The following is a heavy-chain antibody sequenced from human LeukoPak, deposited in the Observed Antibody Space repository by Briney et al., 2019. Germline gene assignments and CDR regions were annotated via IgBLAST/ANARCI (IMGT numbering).Heavy chain of an antibody. V-gene: IGHV4-61*02. Sequence: SQTLSLTCTVSGGSINSGNYYWTRIRQPAGKRLEYIGRIYTSGAISYSPSLKSRVIISADTSKNQLSLNLNSVTAADTAVYYCAAMIGYFDYWGQGILVTVSS. CDR2: IYTSGAI. CDR3: AAMIGYFDY. CDR1: GGSINSGNYY. J-gene: IGHJ4*02. D-gene: IGHD3-22*01.